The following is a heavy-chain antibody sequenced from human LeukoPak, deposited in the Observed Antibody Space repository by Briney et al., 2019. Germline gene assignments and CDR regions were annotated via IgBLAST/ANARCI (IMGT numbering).Heavy chain of an antibody. CDR1: GAPISAFH. V-gene: IGHV4-4*07. CDR2: IYSSGST. J-gene: IGHJ4*02. CDR3: ARKDGDY. Sequence: SETLSLTCTVSGAPISAFHWTWFRQPAGKGLEWIGLIYSSGSTLSNPSLKSRVAMSVDLTKNQLSLKLTSVTAADTAMYYCARKDGDYWGRGTLVTVSS.